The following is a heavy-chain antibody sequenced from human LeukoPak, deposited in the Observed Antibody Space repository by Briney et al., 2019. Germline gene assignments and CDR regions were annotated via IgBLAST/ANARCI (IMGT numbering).Heavy chain of an antibody. J-gene: IGHJ5*02. CDR3: ARAPGEGWFDP. CDR1: GFTFSSYG. Sequence: GSLRLSCAASGFTFSSYGMHWVRQAPGKGLEWVASIKQDGSEKYVDSVKGRFTISRDNAKNSLYLQMNSLRAEDTALYYCARAPGEGWFDPWGQGTLVTVSS. V-gene: IGHV3-7*01. CDR2: IKQDGSEK. D-gene: IGHD4-17*01.